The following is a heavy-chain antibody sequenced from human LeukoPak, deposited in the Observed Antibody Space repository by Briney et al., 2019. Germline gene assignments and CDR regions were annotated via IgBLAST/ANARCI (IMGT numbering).Heavy chain of an antibody. CDR3: ARHVSYSGDNFDF. J-gene: IGHJ4*02. D-gene: IGHD6-19*01. Sequence: PETLSLTCTVSGGSISDISYYWGWIRQPPGKGLEWIGSVYYSGSTSYNPSLKSRVTISVDTSKNQFSLKLSSVTAADTAVYFCARHVSYSGDNFDFWGQGTLVTVSS. CDR1: GGSISDISYY. V-gene: IGHV4-39*01. CDR2: VYYSGST.